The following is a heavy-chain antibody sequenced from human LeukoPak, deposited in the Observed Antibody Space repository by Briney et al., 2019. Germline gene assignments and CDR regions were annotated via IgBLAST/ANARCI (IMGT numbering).Heavy chain of an antibody. CDR1: GYSFTSYW. D-gene: IGHD6-13*01. CDR2: IYPGDSDT. V-gene: IGHV5-51*01. J-gene: IGHJ4*02. Sequence: GESLKISCKGSGYSFTSYWIGWVRQLPGKGLEWMGIIYPGDSDTRYSPSFQGQVTISADKSISTAYLQWSSLKASDTAMYYGARLGPYDSSSWSGDYWGQGTLVTVSS. CDR3: ARLGPYDSSSWSGDY.